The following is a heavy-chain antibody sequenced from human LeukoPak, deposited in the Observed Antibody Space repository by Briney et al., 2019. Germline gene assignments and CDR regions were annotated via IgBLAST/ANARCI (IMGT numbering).Heavy chain of an antibody. Sequence: GGSLRLSCAASGFTFSSYGMHWVRQAPGKGLEWVAVISYDGSNKYYADSVKGRFTISRDNSKNTLYLQMNSLRAEDTALYYCARDLLRWGQGTLVTVSS. CDR1: GFTFSSYG. V-gene: IGHV3-30*03. CDR3: ARDLLR. CDR2: ISYDGSNK. D-gene: IGHD1-26*01. J-gene: IGHJ4*02.